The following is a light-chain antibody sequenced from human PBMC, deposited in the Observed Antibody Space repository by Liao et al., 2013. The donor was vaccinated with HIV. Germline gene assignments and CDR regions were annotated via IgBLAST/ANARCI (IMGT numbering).Light chain of an antibody. Sequence: SYELTQPPSVSVSPGQTASITCSEDKLGDKYVSWYQVKSGQSPEVVIYQNYKRPAGIPERFSASHSGNTATLTISGAQALDEADYFCQTWHSTTVAFGGGTEADRP. CDR1: KLGDKY. V-gene: IGLV3-1*01. CDR3: QTWHSTTVA. J-gene: IGLJ2*01. CDR2: QNY.